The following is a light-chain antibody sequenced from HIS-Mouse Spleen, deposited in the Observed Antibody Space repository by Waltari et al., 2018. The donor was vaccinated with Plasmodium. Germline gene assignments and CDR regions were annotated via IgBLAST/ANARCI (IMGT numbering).Light chain of an antibody. CDR1: ALPRQY. Sequence: SYELTQPPSVSVPPGQTARITCSGGALPRQYAYWYQQKSGQAPVLVIYEDSKRPSGIPERFSGSSSGTMATLTISGAQVEDEADYYCYSTDSSGNHRVFGGGTKLTVL. CDR3: YSTDSSGNHRV. J-gene: IGLJ3*02. V-gene: IGLV3-10*01. CDR2: EDS.